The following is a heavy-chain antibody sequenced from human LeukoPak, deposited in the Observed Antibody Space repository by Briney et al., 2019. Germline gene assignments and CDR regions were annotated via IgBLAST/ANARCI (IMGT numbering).Heavy chain of an antibody. CDR1: GFTFSSYW. CDR2: ISSSGSTI. Sequence: GGSLRLSCAASGFTFSSYWMHWVRQTPGKGLEWVSYISSSGSTIYYADSVKGRFTTSRDNAKNTLYLRMNSLRAEDTAVYYCTRAGFYYDSSPYYRPIDYWGQGSLVTVSS. D-gene: IGHD3-22*01. CDR3: TRAGFYYDSSPYYRPIDY. V-gene: IGHV3-48*03. J-gene: IGHJ4*02.